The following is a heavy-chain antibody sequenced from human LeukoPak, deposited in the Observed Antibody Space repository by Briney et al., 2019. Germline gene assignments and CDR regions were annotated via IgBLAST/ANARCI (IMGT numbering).Heavy chain of an antibody. J-gene: IGHJ4*02. V-gene: IGHV4-4*02. Sequence: SGTLSLTCAVSGGSGGSISSSNFWSWVRQPPGKGLEWIGEVYHSGSTYYNPSLKSRVTISVDTSKNQFSLKLSSVTAADTAVYYCATNWGRYSRGPLDYWGQGTLVTVSS. CDR2: VYHSGST. CDR3: ATNWGRYSRGPLDY. CDR1: GGSGGSISSSNF. D-gene: IGHD6-13*01.